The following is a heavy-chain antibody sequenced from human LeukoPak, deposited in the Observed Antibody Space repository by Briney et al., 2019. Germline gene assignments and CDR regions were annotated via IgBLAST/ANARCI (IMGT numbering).Heavy chain of an antibody. Sequence: ASVKVSCKASGGTFTSYDINWVRQATGQGLEWMGWMNPNSGNTGYAQKFQGRVTMTRNTSISTAYMELSSLRSEDTAVYYCARRGIAAAGTPGGYFDYWGQGTLVTVSS. CDR3: ARRGIAAAGTPGGYFDY. D-gene: IGHD6-13*01. CDR2: MNPNSGNT. J-gene: IGHJ4*02. V-gene: IGHV1-8*01. CDR1: GGTFTSYD.